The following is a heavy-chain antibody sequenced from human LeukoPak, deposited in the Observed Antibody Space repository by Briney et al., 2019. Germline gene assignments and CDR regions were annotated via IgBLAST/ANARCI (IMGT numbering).Heavy chain of an antibody. D-gene: IGHD1-14*01. CDR2: ISGNGGST. CDR1: GFTFSSYA. J-gene: IGHJ4*02. Sequence: GGSLRLSCAASGFTFSSYAMSWVRQAPGKGLEWVSSISGNGGSTYYADSVKGRFTISRDNAKNSLYLQMNSLRAEDTAVYYCARELSGTPGFDYWGQGTLVTVSS. CDR3: ARELSGTPGFDY. V-gene: IGHV3-23*01.